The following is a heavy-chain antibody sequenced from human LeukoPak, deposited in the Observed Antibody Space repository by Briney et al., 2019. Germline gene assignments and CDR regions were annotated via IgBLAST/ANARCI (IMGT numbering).Heavy chain of an antibody. CDR3: ARVEHYYDSSGYADY. CDR2: FDHEDGER. V-gene: IGHV1-24*01. J-gene: IGHJ4*02. Sequence: ASVKVSCKVSGYTLSDLSMHWVRQIPGKGLEWMGGFDHEDGERIYAQKFQGRVTMTEDTFTDTAHMELSSLRSEDTAVYYCARVEHYYDSSGYADYWGQGTLVTVSS. CDR1: GYTLSDLS. D-gene: IGHD3-22*01.